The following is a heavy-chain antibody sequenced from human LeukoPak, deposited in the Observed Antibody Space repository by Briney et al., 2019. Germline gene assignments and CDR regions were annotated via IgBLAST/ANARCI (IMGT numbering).Heavy chain of an antibody. D-gene: IGHD1-1*01. CDR2: IYTSGGT. CDR1: GGSISSGSYY. J-gene: IGHJ5*02. V-gene: IGHV4-61*02. Sequence: SQTLSLTCTVSGGSISSGSYYWSWIRQPAGKGLEWIGRIYTSGGTNYNPFLKSRVTISVDTSKNQFSLKLSSVTAADTAVYYCARNMAWKTNWFDPWGQGTLVTVSS. CDR3: ARNMAWKTNWFDP.